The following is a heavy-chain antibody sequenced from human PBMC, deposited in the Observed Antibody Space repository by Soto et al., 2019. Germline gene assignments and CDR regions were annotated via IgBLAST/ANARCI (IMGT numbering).Heavy chain of an antibody. D-gene: IGHD3-22*01. CDR2: IGGSGRTT. V-gene: IGHV3-23*01. J-gene: IGHJ4*02. CDR3: AKSRYSDSSGDFFDY. CDR1: AFTFNNYA. Sequence: GGCMRLSCAASAFTFNNYAMSWVRQAPGKGLEWVSGIGGSGRTTYYADSVKGRFTISRDNSNNTLFLQMNSLRAEDTAVYYYAKSRYSDSSGDFFDYWGQGTLVTVSS.